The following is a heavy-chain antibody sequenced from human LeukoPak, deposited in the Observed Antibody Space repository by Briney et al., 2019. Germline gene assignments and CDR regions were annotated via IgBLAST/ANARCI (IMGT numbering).Heavy chain of an antibody. CDR1: GFTFNSYW. J-gene: IGHJ6*03. D-gene: IGHD1-26*01. Sequence: PSGGSLRLSCAASGFTFNSYWMSWVRQAPGKGLEWVANIKQDGSEKYYVDSVKGRFTISRDNAKNSLYLQMNSLRAEDTAVYYCARDQTKWEPLRRRDYYYMDVWGKGTTVTVSS. CDR3: ARDQTKWEPLRRRDYYYMDV. CDR2: IKQDGSEK. V-gene: IGHV3-7*01.